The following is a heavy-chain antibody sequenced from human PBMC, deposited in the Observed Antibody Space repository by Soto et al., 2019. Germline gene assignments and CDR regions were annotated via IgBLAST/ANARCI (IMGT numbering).Heavy chain of an antibody. CDR2: ISSSGSTI. CDR3: ARDQEAGSFFPYYYGMDV. D-gene: IGHD6-13*01. Sequence: GGSLRLSCATSGFTFSSYEMNWVRQSPGKGLEWVSYISSSGSTIYYADSVKGRFTISRDNAKNSLYLQMDSLRAEDTAVYYCARDQEAGSFFPYYYGMDVWGQGTTVTVSS. CDR1: GFTFSSYE. J-gene: IGHJ6*02. V-gene: IGHV3-48*03.